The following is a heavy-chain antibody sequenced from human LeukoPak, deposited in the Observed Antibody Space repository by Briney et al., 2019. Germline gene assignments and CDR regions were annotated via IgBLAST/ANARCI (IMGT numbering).Heavy chain of an antibody. CDR2: IYPGDSHT. J-gene: IGHJ4*02. V-gene: IGHV5-51*01. D-gene: IGHD1-26*01. CDR3: ARHLSGSYSGYYFDY. CDR1: GYSFTSYW. Sequence: GASRKISCKGSGYSFTSYWIGWVRQMPGKGLEWMGVIYPGDSHTRYSPSFQGQVTISADKSISTAFLQWSSLKASDTAMYYCARHLSGSYSGYYFDYWGQGTLVTVSS.